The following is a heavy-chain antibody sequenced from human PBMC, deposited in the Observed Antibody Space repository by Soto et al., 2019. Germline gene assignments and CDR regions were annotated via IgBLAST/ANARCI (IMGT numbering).Heavy chain of an antibody. Sequence: QVQLVQSGSEVKKPGSSVKVSCKVSGGTFSTSAVSWVRQAPGQGLEWMGGIIPVFRAPDYAQKFQGRVTIAADESASTAFMALTALGFEDTAVYYCARDKDRLQVGGNYYYSTDVWGQGTTVTVSS. D-gene: IGHD1-1*01. J-gene: IGHJ6*02. V-gene: IGHV1-69*12. CDR2: IIPVFRAP. CDR1: GGTFSTSA. CDR3: ARDKDRLQVGGNYYYSTDV.